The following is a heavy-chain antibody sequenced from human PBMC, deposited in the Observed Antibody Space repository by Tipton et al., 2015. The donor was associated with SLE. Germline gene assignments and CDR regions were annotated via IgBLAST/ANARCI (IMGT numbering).Heavy chain of an antibody. Sequence: TLSLTCTVSGGSISSGSYYWSWIRQPAGKGLEWIGYIYTSGSTNYNPSLKSRVTMSVDTSKNQFSLKVSSVTAADTAVYYCAGQLGADAFDIWGQGTMATVSS. J-gene: IGHJ3*02. CDR2: IYTSGST. D-gene: IGHD7-27*01. V-gene: IGHV4-61*09. CDR1: GGSISSGSYY. CDR3: AGQLGADAFDI.